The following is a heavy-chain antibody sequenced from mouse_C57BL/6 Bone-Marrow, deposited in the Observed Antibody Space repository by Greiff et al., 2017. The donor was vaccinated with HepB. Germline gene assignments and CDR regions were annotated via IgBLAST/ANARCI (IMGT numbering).Heavy chain of an antibody. Sequence: VKVVESGAELAKPGASVKLSCKASGYTFTSYWMHWVKQRPGQGLEWIRYINPSSGYTKYNQKFKDKATLTADKSSSTAYMQLSSLTYEDSAVYYCARCPYGHWYFDVWGTGTTVTVSS. CDR1: GYTFTSYW. J-gene: IGHJ1*03. D-gene: IGHD1-1*02. CDR2: INPSSGYT. V-gene: IGHV1-7*01. CDR3: ARCPYGHWYFDV.